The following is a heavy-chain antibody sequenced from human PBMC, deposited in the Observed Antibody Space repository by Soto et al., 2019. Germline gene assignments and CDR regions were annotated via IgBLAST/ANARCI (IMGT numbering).Heavy chain of an antibody. CDR1: GLTFSSYW. D-gene: IGHD3-3*01. CDR2: INSDGSST. Sequence: LRLSCAASGLTFSSYWMHWVRQAPGKGLVWVSRINSDGSSTSYADSVKGRFTISRDNAKNTLYLQMNSLRAEDTAVYYCARDGVKYDFWSGYSWGYYYYGMDVWRQGTTVTVSS. J-gene: IGHJ6*02. V-gene: IGHV3-74*01. CDR3: ARDGVKYDFWSGYSWGYYYYGMDV.